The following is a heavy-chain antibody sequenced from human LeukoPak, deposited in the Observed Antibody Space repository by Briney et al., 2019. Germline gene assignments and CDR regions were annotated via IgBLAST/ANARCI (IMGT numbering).Heavy chain of an antibody. J-gene: IGHJ4*02. CDR2: IYYSGST. CDR1: GGSISGYY. Sequence: PSETLSLTCIVSGGSISGYYWSWIRQPPGKGLEWIGYIYYSGSTNYNPSLKSRVTISVDTSKNQFSLKLSSVTAADTAVYFCARGGVNIDYWGQGTLVTVSS. CDR3: ARGGVNIDY. D-gene: IGHD3-10*01. V-gene: IGHV4-59*01.